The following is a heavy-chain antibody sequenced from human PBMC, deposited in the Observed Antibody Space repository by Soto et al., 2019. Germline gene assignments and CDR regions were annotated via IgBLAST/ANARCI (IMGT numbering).Heavy chain of an antibody. CDR1: GFAVGSNY. Sequence: EVQLVESGGGLVRPGGSVRLSCAASGFAVGSNYMSWVRQAPGKGLEWVSLIFGGGTHYADSVKGRFTISRDNSKNTLYLQMNSLRAEDTAVYHCTRGFCNSSSCYANWFDPWGQGTLVTVSS. V-gene: IGHV3-66*01. CDR3: TRGFCNSSSCYANWFDP. D-gene: IGHD2-2*01. CDR2: IFGGGT. J-gene: IGHJ5*02.